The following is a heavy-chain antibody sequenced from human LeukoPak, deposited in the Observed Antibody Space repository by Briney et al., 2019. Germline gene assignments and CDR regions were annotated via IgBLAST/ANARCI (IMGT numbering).Heavy chain of an antibody. Sequence: GGSLRLSCAASGFTFSSYWMSWVRQAPGKGLEGVANIKQDGSEKYYVHSVKGRFTISRDNAKNPLYLQMSSLRSEDTAVYYCARERRYNWNPGSYYYYMDVWGKGTTVTVSS. J-gene: IGHJ6*03. CDR3: ARERRYNWNPGSYYYYMDV. CDR2: IKQDGSEK. CDR1: GFTFSSYW. V-gene: IGHV3-7*03. D-gene: IGHD1-1*01.